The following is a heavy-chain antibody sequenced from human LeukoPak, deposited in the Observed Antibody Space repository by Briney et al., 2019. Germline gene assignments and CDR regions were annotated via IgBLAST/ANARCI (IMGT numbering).Heavy chain of an antibody. J-gene: IGHJ4*02. CDR3: TRVQIGQGDYVDH. V-gene: IGHV3-66*01. Sequence: GGTLRLSCAASGFTFSSYSMNWVRQAQGKGLEWVSVICSGGSRYSSDTVSGRCTISRANYKYTQYFPMNCMRAANAAASYYTRVQIGQGDYVDHWGQGTPGTVSS. CDR2: ICSGGSR. CDR1: GFTFSSYS.